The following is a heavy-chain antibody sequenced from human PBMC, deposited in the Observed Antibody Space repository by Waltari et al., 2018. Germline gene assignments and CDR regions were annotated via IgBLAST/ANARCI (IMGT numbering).Heavy chain of an antibody. CDR1: GLTFGTLT. D-gene: IGHD2-8*01. CDR3: ARDDRDGLPDYFDF. V-gene: IGHV3-30*01. Sequence: QVRLVESGGGVVQPGRSLRLSCAASGLTFGTLTWHWVRLAPGKGLEWVAVTSHDESHKYYADSVKGRFTISKDNSKNTLYLQMNSLSTEDTAMYYCARDDRDGLPDYFDFWGQGTLVTVSS. CDR2: TSHDESHK. J-gene: IGHJ4*02.